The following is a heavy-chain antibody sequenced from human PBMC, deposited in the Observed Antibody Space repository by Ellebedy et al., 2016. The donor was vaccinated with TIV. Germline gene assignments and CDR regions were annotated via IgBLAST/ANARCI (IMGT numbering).Heavy chain of an antibody. D-gene: IGHD3-16*01. V-gene: IGHV3-66*01. J-gene: IGHJ6*02. CDR2: MYSDGGA. CDR1: GFTVSSYF. CDR3: ARIWQSYGMDV. Sequence: GESLKISCAASGFTVSSYFMSWVRQAPGKGLEWVAVMYSDGGANYTDSVKGRFTISRDDSKNTLYLQMNSLRAEDTAVYFCARIWQSYGMDVWGQGTTVTVSS.